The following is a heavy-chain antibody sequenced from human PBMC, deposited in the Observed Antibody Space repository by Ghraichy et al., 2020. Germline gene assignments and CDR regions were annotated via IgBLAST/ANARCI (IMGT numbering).Heavy chain of an antibody. CDR3: AKAFDSLTGNSPLRYYGLDV. Sequence: GGSLRLSCAASGFSFSRYAITWVRQAPGRGLEWVSGISDSGDRTFYADSVKGRFTISRDNSRNTVFLQMTSLRAGDTALYYCAKAFDSLTGNSPLRYYGLDVWGQGTTVTVAS. CDR1: GFSFSRYA. D-gene: IGHD3/OR15-3a*01. V-gene: IGHV3-23*01. CDR2: ISDSGDRT. J-gene: IGHJ6*02.